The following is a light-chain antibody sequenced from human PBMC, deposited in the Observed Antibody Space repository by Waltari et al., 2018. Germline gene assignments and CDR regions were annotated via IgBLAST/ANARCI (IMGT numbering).Light chain of an antibody. V-gene: IGKV1D-13*01. CDR1: QDMHTS. CDR2: DAS. Sequence: IQLTQSPSSLSASLGDRVTITCRASQDMHTSLAWYQQKPGKTPKHLCYDASSLESGVPARFSGNGSGTDFTLSISSLQPEDCASYYCQQYKNLLTFGPGTKVDIK. CDR3: QQYKNLLT. J-gene: IGKJ3*01.